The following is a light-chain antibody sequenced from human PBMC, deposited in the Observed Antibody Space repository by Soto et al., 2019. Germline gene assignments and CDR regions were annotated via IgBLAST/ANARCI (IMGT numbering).Light chain of an antibody. CDR3: QQHNNFPT. CDR2: DAS. V-gene: IGKV3-11*01. Sequence: EIQLTQSPSSLSSSLGERATLSCRASQSVSSYLAWYQQKPGQAPRLLIYDASNMATGIPARFSGSGSGTDFTLTISSLQPEDIAVYYCQQHNNFPTFGQGTRLEI. J-gene: IGKJ5*01. CDR1: QSVSSY.